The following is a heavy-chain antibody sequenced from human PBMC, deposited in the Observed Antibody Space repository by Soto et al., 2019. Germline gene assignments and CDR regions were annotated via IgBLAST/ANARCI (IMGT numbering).Heavy chain of an antibody. Sequence: PGEPLNISCRASGSHIVTYWVRRLPQLPADGLERMGIISPADPATTYSPPFQGRLTISADRSTSTAYLQWSSLKASDLAMYYCAIRGWTYALDYLGQGTQVTVSS. D-gene: IGHD3-3*01. CDR2: ISPADPAT. CDR1: GSHIVTYW. V-gene: IGHV5-51*01. CDR3: AIRGWTYALDY. J-gene: IGHJ4*02.